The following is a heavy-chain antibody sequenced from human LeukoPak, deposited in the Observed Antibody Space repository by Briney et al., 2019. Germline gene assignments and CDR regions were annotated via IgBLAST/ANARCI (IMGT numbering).Heavy chain of an antibody. CDR2: ISSSGSTI. V-gene: IGHV3-11*04. CDR3: ARDHEIAAAGPPYFDY. J-gene: IGHJ4*02. Sequence: GGSLRLSCAASGFTFSDYYMSWIRQAPGKGLEWVSYISSSGSTIYYADSVKGRFTISRDNAKNSLYLQMNSLRAEDTAVYYCARDHEIAAAGPPYFDYWGQGTLVTVSS. D-gene: IGHD6-13*01. CDR1: GFTFSDYY.